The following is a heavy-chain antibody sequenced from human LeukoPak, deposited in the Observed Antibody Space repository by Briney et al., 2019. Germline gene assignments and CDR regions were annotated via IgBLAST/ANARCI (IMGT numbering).Heavy chain of an antibody. CDR2: IYTSGST. V-gene: IGHV4-4*07. D-gene: IGHD3-9*01. CDR1: GGSISSYY. CDR3: ARVARYYDILTGYYLGAFDI. J-gene: IGHJ3*02. Sequence: SETLSLTCTVSGGSISSYYWRWIRQPAGKGLEWIGRIYTSGSTNYNPSLKSRVTMSVDTSKNQFSLKLSSVTAADTAVYYCARVARYYDILTGYYLGAFDIWGQGTMVTVSS.